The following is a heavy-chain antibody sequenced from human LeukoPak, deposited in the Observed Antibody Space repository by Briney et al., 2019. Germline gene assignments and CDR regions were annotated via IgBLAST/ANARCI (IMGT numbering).Heavy chain of an antibody. CDR2: ISSSGSTI. D-gene: IGHD3-22*01. V-gene: IGHV3-11*04. J-gene: IGHJ4*02. CDR1: GFTFSDYY. CDR3: AGDPVIENDSSGYYSY. Sequence: GGSLRLSCAASGFTFSDYYMSWIRQAPGKGLEWVSYISSSGSTIYYADSVKGRFTISRDNAKNSLYLQMNSLRAEDTAVYYCAGDPVIENDSSGYYSYWGQGTLVTVSS.